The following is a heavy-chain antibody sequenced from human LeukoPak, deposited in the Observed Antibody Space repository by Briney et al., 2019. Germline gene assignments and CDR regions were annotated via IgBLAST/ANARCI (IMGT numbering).Heavy chain of an antibody. CDR1: GYTLTKLS. J-gene: IGHJ6*02. D-gene: IGHD6-6*01. Sequence: ASVKVSCKVSGYTLTKLSMHWVRQAPGKGLEWMGGFDPEDGETIYAREFQGRITMTEDTSTDTAYMELSSLRSEDTAVYYCARWVIAARGPNYYYYGMDVWGQGTTVTVSS. CDR3: ARWVIAARGPNYYYYGMDV. V-gene: IGHV1-24*01. CDR2: FDPEDGET.